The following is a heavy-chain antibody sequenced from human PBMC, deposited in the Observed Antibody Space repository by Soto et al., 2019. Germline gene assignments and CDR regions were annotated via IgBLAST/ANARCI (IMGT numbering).Heavy chain of an antibody. V-gene: IGHV1-18*01. CDR1: GYTFTSYA. J-gene: IGHJ4*02. D-gene: IGHD5-18*01. CDR2: ISAYNGNT. CDR3: GRDVGYSYGHIDY. Sequence: ASVKVSCKASGYTFTSYAISWVRQAPGQGLEWMGWISAYNGNTNYAQKLQGRVTITTDTSTSTAYMELRNLRSDDTAVYYCGRDVGYSYGHIDYWGQGTLVTVSS.